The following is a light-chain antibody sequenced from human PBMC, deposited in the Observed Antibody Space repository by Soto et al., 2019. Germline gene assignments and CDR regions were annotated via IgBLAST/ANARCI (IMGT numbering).Light chain of an antibody. V-gene: IGLV7-43*01. J-gene: IGLJ2*01. Sequence: QAVVTQEPSLTVSPGGTVTLTCASSSGAVTSGFYPSWFQQKSGQAPRPLIYSTSDKHSWTPARFSGSLLGGKAALTLSNVQPEDEADYYCLVYYGGVPVFGGGTKLTVL. CDR3: LVYYGGVPV. CDR2: STS. CDR1: SGAVTSGFY.